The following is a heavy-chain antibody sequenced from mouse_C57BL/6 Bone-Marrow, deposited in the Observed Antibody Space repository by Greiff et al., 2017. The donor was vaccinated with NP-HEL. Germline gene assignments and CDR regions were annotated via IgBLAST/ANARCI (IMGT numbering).Heavy chain of an antibody. CDR3: ARHSRYYYGSSPYYFDY. CDR1: GYTFTDYY. V-gene: IGHV1-19*01. D-gene: IGHD1-1*01. CDR2: INPYNGGT. Sequence: VQLKQSGPVLVKPGASVKMSCKASGYTFTDYYMNWVKQSHGKSLEWIGVINPYNGGTSYNQKFKGKATLTVDKSSSTAYMELNSLTSEDSAVYYCARHSRYYYGSSPYYFDYWGKGTTLTVSS. J-gene: IGHJ2*01.